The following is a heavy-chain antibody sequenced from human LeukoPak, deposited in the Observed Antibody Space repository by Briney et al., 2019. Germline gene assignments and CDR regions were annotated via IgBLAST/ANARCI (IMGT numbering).Heavy chain of an antibody. D-gene: IGHD3-22*01. V-gene: IGHV3-30-3*02. Sequence: PGGSLRLSCAASGFTFSSYAMHWVRQAPGKGLEWVAVISYDGSNKYYADSVKGRFTISRDNSKNTLYLQMNSLRAEDTAVYYCAKPLHYYYSNAAWYFDLWGRGTLVTVSS. CDR1: GFTFSSYA. CDR2: ISYDGSNK. CDR3: AKPLHYYYSNAAWYFDL. J-gene: IGHJ2*01.